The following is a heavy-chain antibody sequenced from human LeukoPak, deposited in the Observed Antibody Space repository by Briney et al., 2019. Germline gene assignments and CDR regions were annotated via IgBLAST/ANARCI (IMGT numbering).Heavy chain of an antibody. V-gene: IGHV3-53*01. CDR3: ARGLPVPDSSYFDS. CDR2: IYSGGQT. D-gene: IGHD6-19*01. J-gene: IGHJ4*02. Sequence: PGRSLRLSCAASGFTVSTNYMSWVRQAPGKGVEWGSVIYSGGQTYYAASAKGRFTISRDNSKNTVFLQMTSLRAEDTAVYYCARGLPVPDSSYFDSWGQGTLVTVSS. CDR1: GFTVSTNY.